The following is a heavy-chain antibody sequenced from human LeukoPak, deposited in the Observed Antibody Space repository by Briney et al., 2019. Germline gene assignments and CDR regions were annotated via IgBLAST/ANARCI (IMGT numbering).Heavy chain of an antibody. D-gene: IGHD6-19*01. Sequence: ASVKVSCTSSGYTFSNSGVSWLRQAPGQGLEWMLWITPYNCNTNYAQKFHDRVAMTTDTSTNTAYMELRSLRSAHTAVYSRAKSIKVALSGAYFHPWGQGTLVTASS. V-gene: IGHV1-18*01. CDR2: ITPYNCNT. CDR3: AKSIKVALSGAYFHP. J-gene: IGHJ5*02. CDR1: GYTFSNSG.